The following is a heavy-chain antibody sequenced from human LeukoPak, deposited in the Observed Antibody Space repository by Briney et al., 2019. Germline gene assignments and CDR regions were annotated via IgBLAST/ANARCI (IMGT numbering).Heavy chain of an antibody. J-gene: IGHJ6*02. CDR3: ARVRLRSTYYYYGMDV. CDR2: INHSGST. CDR1: GGSFSGYY. D-gene: IGHD4-17*01. V-gene: IGHV4-34*01. Sequence: PSETLSLTCAVYGGSFSGYYWSWIRQPPGKGLEWIGEINHSGSTNYNPSLKSRVTISVDTFKNQFSLKLSSVTAADTAVYYCARVRLRSTYYYYGMDVWGQGTTVTVSS.